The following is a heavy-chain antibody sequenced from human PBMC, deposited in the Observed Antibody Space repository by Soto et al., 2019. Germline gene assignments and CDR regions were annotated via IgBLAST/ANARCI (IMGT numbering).Heavy chain of an antibody. CDR1: GVSFTSDY. J-gene: IGHJ4*02. D-gene: IGHD6-19*01. V-gene: IGHV4-59*08. CDR3: ARRVGSSGVFYFDY. CDR2: MHHTGTV. Sequence: ETLSLTCSVSGVSFTSDYWSWIRQPPQKGLEWIGYMHHTGTVNYNPSLKSRVTISVDTSKNQFSLKLSSVTAADTAVYYCARRVGSSGVFYFDYWGQGTLVTVSS.